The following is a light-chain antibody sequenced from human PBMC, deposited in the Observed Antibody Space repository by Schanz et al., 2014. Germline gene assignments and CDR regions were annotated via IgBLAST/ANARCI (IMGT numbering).Light chain of an antibody. CDR2: GES. V-gene: IGKV3-20*01. CDR3: QQYGSSPL. Sequence: EIVLTQSPGTLSLSPGERATLSCRASQSVSSNFLAWYQQKPGQAPRLLIYGESTRATGIPDRFSGSGSGTDFTLTISRLEPEDFAVYYCQQYGSSPLFGQGTKLEIK. J-gene: IGKJ2*01. CDR1: QSVSSNF.